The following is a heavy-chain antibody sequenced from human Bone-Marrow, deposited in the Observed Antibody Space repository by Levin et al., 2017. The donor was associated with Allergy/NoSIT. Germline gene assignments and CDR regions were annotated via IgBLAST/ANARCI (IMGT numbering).Heavy chain of an antibody. CDR3: ARDHYYDSSGYDFDY. V-gene: IGHV3-11*01. CDR1: GFTFSDYY. Sequence: GESLKISCAASGFTFSDYYMSWIRKAPGKGLEWVSYISSSGSTIYYADSVKGRFTISRDNAKNSLYLQMNSLRAEDTAVYYCARDHYYDSSGYDFDYWGQGTLVTVSS. CDR2: ISSSGSTI. J-gene: IGHJ4*02. D-gene: IGHD3-22*01.